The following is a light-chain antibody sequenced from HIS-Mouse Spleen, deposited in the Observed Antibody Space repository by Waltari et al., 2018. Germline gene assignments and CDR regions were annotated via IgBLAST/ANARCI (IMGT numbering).Light chain of an antibody. V-gene: IGLV2-8*01. Sequence: QSALTQPPSASGSPGQSVTISCTGTSSDVGGYNYVSWYQQHPGKAPKLMIYEVSKRHAGVPDRFSGSQSGNTASLTVSGLQAEDEADYYCSSYAGSNNLGVFGTGTKVTVL. CDR2: EVS. CDR3: SSYAGSNNLGV. J-gene: IGLJ1*01. CDR1: SSDVGGYNY.